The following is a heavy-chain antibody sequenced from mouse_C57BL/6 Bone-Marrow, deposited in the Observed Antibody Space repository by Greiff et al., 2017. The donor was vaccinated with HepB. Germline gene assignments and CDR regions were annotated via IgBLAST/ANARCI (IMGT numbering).Heavy chain of an antibody. D-gene: IGHD1-1*01. CDR2: IDPSDSYT. J-gene: IGHJ2*01. V-gene: IGHV1-59*01. CDR1: GYTFTSYW. Sequence: LQQPGAELVRPGTSVKLSCKASGYTFTSYWMHWVKQRPGQGLEWIGVIDPSDSYTNYNQKFKGKATLTVDTSSSTAYMQLSSLTSEDSAVYYCARSTTTVAGDYWGQGTTLTVSS. CDR3: ARSTTTVAGDY.